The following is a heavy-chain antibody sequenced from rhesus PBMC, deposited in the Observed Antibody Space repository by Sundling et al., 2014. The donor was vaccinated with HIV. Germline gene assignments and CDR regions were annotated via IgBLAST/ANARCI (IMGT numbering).Heavy chain of an antibody. CDR1: GFTFDDYA. V-gene: IGHV3-67*01. CDR3: VRVSSKDVSDYFDF. D-gene: IGHD4-23*01. J-gene: IGHJ1*01. Sequence: EVQLVESGGGVVQPGGSLRLSCAASGFTFDDYAMHWVRQTPGKGLEWVSGISWDGDSIYYPESVKDRFTIFRDNAKNSLYLQMDSLRADDTALYYCVRVSSKDVSDYFDFWGQGALVTVSS. CDR2: ISWDGDSI.